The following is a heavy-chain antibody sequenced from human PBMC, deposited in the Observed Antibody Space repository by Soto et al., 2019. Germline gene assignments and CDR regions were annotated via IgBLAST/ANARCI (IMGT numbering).Heavy chain of an antibody. Sequence: SLRLSCAASAFTFSRYAMHWVRQAPGKGLEWVAVISYDGSNKYYADSVKGRFTISRDTSKNTLFLQMNSLRAEDTAVYYCARASMGTLDFWGHGTVVTVSS. CDR2: ISYDGSNK. V-gene: IGHV3-30-3*01. CDR1: AFTFSRYA. CDR3: ARASMGTLDF. J-gene: IGHJ4*01. D-gene: IGHD7-27*01.